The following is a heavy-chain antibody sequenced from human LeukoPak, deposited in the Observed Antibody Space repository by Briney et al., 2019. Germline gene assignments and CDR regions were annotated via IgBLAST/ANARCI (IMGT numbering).Heavy chain of an antibody. V-gene: IGHV4-59*11. J-gene: IGHJ3*02. CDR3: ARDLVTVEKGFGI. Sequence: SDTLSLTCAASGDSFSSHYWTWIRQPPGRGLEWIGYISYIWTTNYNPSLKSRVTISIDTSMNPASLKLSSVTTADTAVYYCARDLVTVEKGFGIWGLGTMVSVSS. D-gene: IGHD3-10*01. CDR1: GDSFSSHY. CDR2: ISYIWTT.